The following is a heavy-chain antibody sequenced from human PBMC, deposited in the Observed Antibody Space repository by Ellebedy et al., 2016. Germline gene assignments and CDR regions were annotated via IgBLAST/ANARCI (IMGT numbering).Heavy chain of an antibody. D-gene: IGHD3-10*01. Sequence: GGSLRLSCAASGFAFSSHWMHWVRQAPGKGLEWLSYISSGSSSIYYADSVRGRLTISRDNAKSSLFLQMNSLRDEDTAVYYCARDGGIYYGSGSYFDYWGQGTLVTVSS. J-gene: IGHJ4*02. CDR2: ISSGSSSI. CDR3: ARDGGIYYGSGSYFDY. CDR1: GFAFSSHW. V-gene: IGHV3-48*02.